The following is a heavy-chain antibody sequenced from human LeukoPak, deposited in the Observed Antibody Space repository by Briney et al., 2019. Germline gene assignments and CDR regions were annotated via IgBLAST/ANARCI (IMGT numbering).Heavy chain of an antibody. CDR2: IYYSGST. CDR1: GGSISSYY. J-gene: IGHJ4*02. CDR3: ARVGYSGYDIDY. Sequence: TSETLSLTCTVSGGSISSYYWSWIRQPPGKGLEWIGYIYYSGSTKYNPSLKSRVTISVDTSKNQFSLKLSSVTAADTAVYYCARVGYSGYDIDYWGQGTLVTVSS. V-gene: IGHV4-59*01. D-gene: IGHD5-12*01.